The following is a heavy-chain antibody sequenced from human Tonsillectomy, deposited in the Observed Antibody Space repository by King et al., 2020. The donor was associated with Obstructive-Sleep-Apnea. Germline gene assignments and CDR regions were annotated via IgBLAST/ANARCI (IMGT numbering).Heavy chain of an antibody. Sequence: QLVQSGGGLVQPGGSLRLSCAASGFTFSSYAMSWVRQAPGKGLEWVSAISGSGGSTYYADSVKGRFTISRDNSKNTLYLQMNSLRAEDTAVYYCASEYSSSWRGWYYYYGMDVWGQGTTVTVSS. V-gene: IGHV3-23*04. CDR3: ASEYSSSWRGWYYYYGMDV. CDR1: GFTFSSYA. D-gene: IGHD6-13*01. CDR2: ISGSGGST. J-gene: IGHJ6*02.